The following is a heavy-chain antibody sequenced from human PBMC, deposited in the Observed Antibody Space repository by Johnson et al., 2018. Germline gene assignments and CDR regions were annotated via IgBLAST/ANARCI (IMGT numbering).Heavy chain of an antibody. CDR3: ARKFAV. J-gene: IGHJ6*02. D-gene: IGHD3-16*01. V-gene: IGHV3-48*02. CDR2: ISSSGTI. CDR1: GFIFSDYS. Sequence: VQLVQSGGGFVQPGGSLRLSCTASGFIFSDYSMNWVRQAPRKGLEWVSYISSSGTIYYADSVTGRFTISRDNAKNSLYLQMNSLRDEDPAVYYCARKFAVWGQGTTVTVSS.